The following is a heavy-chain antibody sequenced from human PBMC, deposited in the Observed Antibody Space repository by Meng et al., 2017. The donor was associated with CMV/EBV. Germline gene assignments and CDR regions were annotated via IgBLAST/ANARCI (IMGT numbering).Heavy chain of an antibody. D-gene: IGHD2-2*01. J-gene: IGHJ6*02. CDR3: AGQDCSSTRCSYHFYYGMDV. Sequence: GESLKISCAGSGFSFSNYEMTWVRQAPGKGLEWLGHISNSGSTIYYADSVKGRFTISRDNAKNSLYLQMNSLRAEDTALYYCAGQDCSSTRCSYHFYYGMDVWGQGTTVTVS. V-gene: IGHV3-48*03. CDR1: GFSFSNYE. CDR2: ISNSGSTI.